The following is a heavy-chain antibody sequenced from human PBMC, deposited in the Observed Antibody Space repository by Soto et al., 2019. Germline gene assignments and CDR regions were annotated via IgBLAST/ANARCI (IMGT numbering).Heavy chain of an antibody. J-gene: IGHJ3*02. CDR1: GYTFSNYV. CDR2: ISAYNGNT. Sequence: ASVKVSCKASGYTFSNYVISWVLQAPGQGPEWMGWISAYNGNTNYAQKLQGRVTMTTDTSTNTAYMDLRSLRSDDTAVYYCARGSWRILLDAFDIWGQGTMVTVSS. V-gene: IGHV1-18*01. D-gene: IGHD2-15*01. CDR3: ARGSWRILLDAFDI.